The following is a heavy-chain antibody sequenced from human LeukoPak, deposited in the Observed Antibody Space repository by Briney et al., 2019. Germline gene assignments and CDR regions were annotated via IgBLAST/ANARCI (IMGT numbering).Heavy chain of an antibody. CDR2: IYYSGST. J-gene: IGHJ6*02. CDR1: GGSISSYY. Sequence: SETLSLTCTVSGGSISSYYWSWIRQPPGKGLEWIGYIYYSGSTNYNPSLKSRVTISVDTSKNQFSLNLSSVTAADTAVYHCARCGGSQSYYGMDVWGQGTTVTVSS. CDR3: ARCGGSQSYYGMDV. D-gene: IGHD1-26*01. V-gene: IGHV4-59*12.